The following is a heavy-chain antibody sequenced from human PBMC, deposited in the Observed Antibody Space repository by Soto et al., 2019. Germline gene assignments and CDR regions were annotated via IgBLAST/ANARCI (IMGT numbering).Heavy chain of an antibody. V-gene: IGHV1-3*01. J-gene: IGHJ5*02. CDR1: VYTFTSYA. Sequence: AASVKVSCKASVYTFTSYAIHCVRQAPGQRLEWMGWINAGNGNTKYSQKFQGRVTITRDTSASTAYMELSSLRSEDTAVYYCARCSSWSNWFDPWGQGTLVTVSS. D-gene: IGHD6-13*01. CDR2: INAGNGNT. CDR3: ARCSSWSNWFDP.